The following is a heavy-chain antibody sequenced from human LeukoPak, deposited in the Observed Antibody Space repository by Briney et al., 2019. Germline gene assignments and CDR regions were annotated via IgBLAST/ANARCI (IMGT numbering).Heavy chain of an antibody. CDR2: ISAYNGNT. CDR1: GYTFTSYG. CDR3: AREASGNWNSLLNYYCYYYMNV. J-gene: IGHJ6*03. D-gene: IGHD1-7*01. V-gene: IGHV1-18*01. Sequence: ASVKVSCKASGYTFTSYGISWVRQAPGQGLESMGWISAYNGNTNYAQKLQGRVTMTTDTSTSTAYMELRSLRSDDTAVYYCAREASGNWNSLLNYYCYYYMNVWGKGTTVTVSS.